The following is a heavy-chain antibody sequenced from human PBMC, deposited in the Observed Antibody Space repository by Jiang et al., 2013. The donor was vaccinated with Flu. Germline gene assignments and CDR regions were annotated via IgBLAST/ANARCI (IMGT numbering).Heavy chain of an antibody. CDR2: ISWNSGHI. Sequence: VQLVESGGDLVQPGKSLRLSCAASGFTFDDYAIHWVRQAPGKGLEWISGISWNSGHIGYAASVRGRFIVSRDNAKNSLYLQMNSLRPEDTALYFCAKDKILAGLSGLIDFWGQGTLVTVSS. CDR1: GFTFDDYA. V-gene: IGHV3-9*01. J-gene: IGHJ4*02. D-gene: IGHD3-3*01. CDR3: AKDKILAGLSGLIDF.